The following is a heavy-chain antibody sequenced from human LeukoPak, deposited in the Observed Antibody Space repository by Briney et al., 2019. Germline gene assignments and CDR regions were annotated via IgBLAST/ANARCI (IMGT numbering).Heavy chain of an antibody. CDR2: IWYDGSNK. CDR3: AKALYGDYGRFDY. CDR1: GFTFSSYG. D-gene: IGHD4-17*01. Sequence: PGGSLRLSCAASGFTFSSYGMHWVRQAPGKGLEWVAVIWYDGSNKYYAGSVKGRFTISRDNSKNTLYLQMNSLRAEDTAVYYCAKALYGDYGRFDYWGQGTLVTVSS. J-gene: IGHJ4*02. V-gene: IGHV3-33*06.